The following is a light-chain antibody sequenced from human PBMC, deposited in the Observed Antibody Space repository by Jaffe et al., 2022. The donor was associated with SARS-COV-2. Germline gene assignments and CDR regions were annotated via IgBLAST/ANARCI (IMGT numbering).Light chain of an antibody. CDR1: QDISKY. CDR2: DAS. J-gene: IGKJ5*01. Sequence: DIQMTQSPSSLSASVGDRVTITCQASQDISKYLNWYQQKPGKAPKLLIYDASNLETGVPSRFSGGGSGTDFTFTISSLQPEDIATYYCQHYDGFPITFGRGTRLEIK. CDR3: QHYDGFPIT. V-gene: IGKV1-33*01.